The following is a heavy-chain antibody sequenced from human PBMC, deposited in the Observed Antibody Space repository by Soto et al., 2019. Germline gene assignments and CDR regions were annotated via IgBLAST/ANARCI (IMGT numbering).Heavy chain of an antibody. CDR1: GGSISSGGYY. CDR2: IYYSGST. D-gene: IGHD2-15*01. J-gene: IGHJ4*02. Sequence: SETLSLTCTVSGGSISSGGYYWSWIRQHPGKGLEWIGYIYYSGSTYYNPSLKSRVTISVDTSKNQFSLKLSSVTAADTAVYYCARVGYSRRRNQDYWGQGTLVIVSS. V-gene: IGHV4-31*03. CDR3: ARVGYSRRRNQDY.